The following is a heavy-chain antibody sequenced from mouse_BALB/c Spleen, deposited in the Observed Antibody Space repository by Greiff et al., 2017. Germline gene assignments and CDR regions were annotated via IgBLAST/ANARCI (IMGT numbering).Heavy chain of an antibody. V-gene: IGHV1S34*01. CDR3: ARSDGYYLFAY. CDR2: ISCYNGAT. CDR1: GYSFTGYY. D-gene: IGHD2-3*01. J-gene: IGHJ3*01. Sequence: LVKTGASAKISCKASGYSFTGYYMHWVKQSHGKSLEWIGYISCYNGATSYNQKFKGKATFTVDTSSSTAYMQFNSLTSEDSAVYYCARSDGYYLFAYWGQGTLVTVSA.